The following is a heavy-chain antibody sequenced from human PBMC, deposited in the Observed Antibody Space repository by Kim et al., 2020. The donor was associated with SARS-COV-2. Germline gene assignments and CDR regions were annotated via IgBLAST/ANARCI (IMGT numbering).Heavy chain of an antibody. CDR3: ARVWGLPWNWYFDL. J-gene: IGHJ2*01. Sequence: SVMVSCKASGGTFSSYTISWVRQAPGQGLEWMGRIIPILGIANYAQKFQGRVTITADKSTSTAYMELSSLRSEDTAVYYCARVWGLPWNWYFDLWGRGTLVTVSS. V-gene: IGHV1-69*02. D-gene: IGHD7-27*01. CDR1: GGTFSSYT. CDR2: IIPILGIA.